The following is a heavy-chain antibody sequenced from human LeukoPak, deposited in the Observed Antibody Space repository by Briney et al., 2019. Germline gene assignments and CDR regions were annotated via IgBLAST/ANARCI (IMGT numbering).Heavy chain of an antibody. CDR1: GFTFGDYA. J-gene: IGHJ5*02. CDR3: ASMVRGVPFDP. V-gene: IGHV3-23*01. Sequence: GGSLRLSCAASGFTFGDYAMTWVRQTPGKGLEWVSAISGSGDTTYSASSVEGRFTISRDNSNNILYLQMDSLTAEDTAVYYCASMVRGVPFDPWGQGTLVTVSS. CDR2: ISGSGDTT. D-gene: IGHD3-10*01.